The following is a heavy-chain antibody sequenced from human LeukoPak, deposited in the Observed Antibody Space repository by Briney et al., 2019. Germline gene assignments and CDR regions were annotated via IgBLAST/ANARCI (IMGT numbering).Heavy chain of an antibody. CDR1: GFTFSSYW. CDR3: ARDRDIIAAPVQYYYMDV. V-gene: IGHV3-7*01. D-gene: IGHD6-13*01. CDR2: IKQDGSEK. Sequence: GGSLRLSCAASGFTFSSYWMGWVRQAPGKGLEWVANIKQDGSEKYYVDSVKGRFTISRDNAKNSLYLQMNSLRAEDTAVYYCARDRDIIAAPVQYYYMDVWGKGTTVTVSS. J-gene: IGHJ6*03.